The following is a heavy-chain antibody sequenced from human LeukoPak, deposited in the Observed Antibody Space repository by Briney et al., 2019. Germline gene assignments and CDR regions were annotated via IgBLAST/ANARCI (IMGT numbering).Heavy chain of an antibody. CDR2: ISGSGGST. CDR1: GFTFNSYA. CDR3: AKSSGGGYDYFDY. J-gene: IGHJ4*02. D-gene: IGHD5-12*01. V-gene: IGHV3-23*01. Sequence: GGSLRLSCAASGFTFNSYAMSWVRQAPGKGLEWVSAISGSGGSTYYADSVKGRFTISRDNSKNTLYLQMNSLRAEDTAVYYCAKSSGGGYDYFDYWGQGTLVTVSS.